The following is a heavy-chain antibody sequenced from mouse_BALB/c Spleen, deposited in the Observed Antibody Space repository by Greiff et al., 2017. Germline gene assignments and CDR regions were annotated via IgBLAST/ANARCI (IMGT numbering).Heavy chain of an antibody. D-gene: IGHD4-1*01. V-gene: IGHV1-4*01. CDR2: INPSSGYT. J-gene: IGHJ2*01. CDR1: GYTFTSYT. CDR3: ARSRTGTYFDY. Sequence: VKLQESGAELARPGASVKMSCKASGYTFTSYTMHWVKQRPGQGLEWIGYINPSSGYTNYNQKFKDKATLTADKSSSTAYMQLSSLTSEDSAVYYCARSRTGTYFDYWGQGTTLTVSS.